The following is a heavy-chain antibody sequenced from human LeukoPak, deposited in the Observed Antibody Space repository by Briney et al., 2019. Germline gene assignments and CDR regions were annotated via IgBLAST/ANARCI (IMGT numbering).Heavy chain of an antibody. CDR1: GFTFSTYA. CDR2: ISGSGGST. V-gene: IGHV3-23*01. J-gene: IGHJ4*02. CDR3: AKVTGSGWYEGDYFDY. Sequence: GGSLRLSCAASGFTFSTYAMSWVRQGPGKGLEWVSSISGSGGSTYHADSVKGRFTISRDNSKNTVYLQMNSLRAEDTAVYYCAKVTGSGWYEGDYFDYWGQGTLVTVSS. D-gene: IGHD6-19*01.